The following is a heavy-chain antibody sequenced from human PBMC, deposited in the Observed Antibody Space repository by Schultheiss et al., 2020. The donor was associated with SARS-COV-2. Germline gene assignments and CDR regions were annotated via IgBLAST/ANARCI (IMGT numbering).Heavy chain of an antibody. CDR2: IYPGDSDT. J-gene: IGHJ1*01. V-gene: IGHV5-51*01. CDR1: GYSFTSYW. D-gene: IGHD3-3*01. CDR3: ASGLYYDFWSGYYKGQGYFQH. Sequence: GESLKISCKGSGYSFTSYWIGWVRQMPGKGLEWMGIIYPGDSDTRYSPSFQGQVTISADNSISTAYLQWSSLKASDTAMYYCASGLYYDFWSGYYKGQGYFQHWGQGTLVTVSS.